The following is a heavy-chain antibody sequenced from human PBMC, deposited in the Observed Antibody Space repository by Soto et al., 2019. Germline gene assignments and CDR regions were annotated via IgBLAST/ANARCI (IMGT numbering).Heavy chain of an antibody. J-gene: IGHJ4*02. CDR3: ARVPYCSSSSCYSYFDS. V-gene: IGHV3-74*01. CDR1: GFTLSNYW. D-gene: IGHD2-2*01. Sequence: GGSLRLSCAASGFTLSNYWMHWARQAPGKGLVWVSRISSDGSSTNYADSVKGRFTISRDNAKNTLHLQMNSLRAEDTAVYYCARVPYCSSSSCYSYFDSWGQGTLVSVSS. CDR2: ISSDGSST.